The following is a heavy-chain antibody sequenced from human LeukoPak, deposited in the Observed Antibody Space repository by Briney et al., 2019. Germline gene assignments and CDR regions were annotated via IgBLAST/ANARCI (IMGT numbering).Heavy chain of an antibody. CDR3: ARDSSDDAVIAVAGTFDY. V-gene: IGHV3-11*06. CDR2: ISSSSSYI. CDR1: GFTFSDYY. J-gene: IGHJ4*02. D-gene: IGHD6-19*01. Sequence: PGGSLRLSCAVSGFTFSDYYMSWIRQAPGKGLEWVSSISSSSSYIYYADSVKGRFTISRDNAKNSLYLQMNSLRAEDTAVYYCARDSSDDAVIAVAGTFDYWGQGTLVTVSS.